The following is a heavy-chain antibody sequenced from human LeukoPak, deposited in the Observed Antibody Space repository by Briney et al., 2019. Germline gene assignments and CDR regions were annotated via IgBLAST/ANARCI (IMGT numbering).Heavy chain of an antibody. D-gene: IGHD1-1*01. J-gene: IGHJ6*03. Sequence: GGSLRLSCAASGFTFSSFDMHWVRQPTGQGLEWVSTIGTASDTYYPGSVEGRFTLSRDNAKNSLYLQMNSLAAGDTAVYYCASGPPRGKYYYMDVWGKGTTVTVSS. CDR3: ASGPPRGKYYYMDV. V-gene: IGHV3-13*01. CDR1: GFTFSSFD. CDR2: IGTASDT.